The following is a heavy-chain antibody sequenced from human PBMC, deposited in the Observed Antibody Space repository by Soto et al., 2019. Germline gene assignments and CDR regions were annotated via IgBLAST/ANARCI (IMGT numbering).Heavy chain of an antibody. CDR2: ISSSSSYI. Sequence: EVQLVESGGGLVKPGGSLRLSCAASGFTFSSYSMNWVRQAPGKGLEWVSSISSSSSYIYYADSVKGRFTISRDNAKNSLYLQMNSLRAEATAVYYCARDGIVVVPAATPFYYYYMDVWGKGTTVTVSS. J-gene: IGHJ6*03. CDR1: GFTFSSYS. V-gene: IGHV3-21*01. CDR3: ARDGIVVVPAATPFYYYYMDV. D-gene: IGHD2-2*01.